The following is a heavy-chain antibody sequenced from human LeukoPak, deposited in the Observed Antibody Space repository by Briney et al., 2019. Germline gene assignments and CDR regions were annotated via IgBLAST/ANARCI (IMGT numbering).Heavy chain of an antibody. CDR1: GGSISSSSYY. D-gene: IGHD5-12*01. J-gene: IGHJ3*02. V-gene: IGHV4-39*01. Sequence: SETLSLTCTVSGGSISSSSYYWGWIRQPPGKGLEWIGSIYYSGSTYYNPSLKSRVTISVDTSKNQFSLKLSSVTAADTAVYYCARFPRYSGYTRNAFDIWGQGTMVTVSS. CDR3: ARFPRYSGYTRNAFDI. CDR2: IYYSGST.